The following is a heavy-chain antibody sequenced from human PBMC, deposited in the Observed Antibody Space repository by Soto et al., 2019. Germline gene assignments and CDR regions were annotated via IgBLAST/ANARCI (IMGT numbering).Heavy chain of an antibody. CDR2: ISGSGGST. CDR1: GFTFSSYA. V-gene: IGHV3-23*01. CDR3: AVRLYSSWPPILDFDY. Sequence: GGSLRLSCAASGFTFSSYAMSWVRQAPGKGLEWVSAISGSGGSTYYADSVKGRFTISRDNSKNTLYLQMNSLRAEDTAVYYCAVRLYSSWPPILDFDYWGQGTLVTVSS. D-gene: IGHD6-6*01. J-gene: IGHJ4*02.